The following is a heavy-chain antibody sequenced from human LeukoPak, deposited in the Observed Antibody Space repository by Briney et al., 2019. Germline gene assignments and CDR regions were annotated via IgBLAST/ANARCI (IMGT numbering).Heavy chain of an antibody. J-gene: IGHJ4*02. CDR3: AKGIYGGNTMFYFDH. D-gene: IGHD4-23*01. CDR2: ISGSGDNT. V-gene: IGHV3-23*01. CDR1: GFAFSNYG. Sequence: GGSLRLSCAASGFAFSNYGMSWVRQAPGKGLERVSAISGSGDNTYYADSVKGRFTISRDISTNTLFLQMNSLRAEDTAMFYCAKGIYGGNTMFYFDHWGQGTLVAVSS.